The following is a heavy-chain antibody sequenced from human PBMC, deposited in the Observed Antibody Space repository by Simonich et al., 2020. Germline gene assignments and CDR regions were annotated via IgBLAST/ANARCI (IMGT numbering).Heavy chain of an antibody. CDR1: GGSISSYY. V-gene: IGHV4-59*08. Sequence: QVQLQESGPGLVKPSETLSLTCTVSGGSISSYYWSWIRQPPGKGLEWIGYIYYMRRTNYTPSLKRRVTISVDTSKNQFSLKLSSVTAADTAVYYCARHDRWLQFYFDYWGQGTLVTVSS. CDR2: IYYMRRT. D-gene: IGHD5-12*01. J-gene: IGHJ4*02. CDR3: ARHDRWLQFYFDY.